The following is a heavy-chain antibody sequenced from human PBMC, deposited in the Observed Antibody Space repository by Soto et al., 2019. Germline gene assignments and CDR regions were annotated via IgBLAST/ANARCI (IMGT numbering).Heavy chain of an antibody. Sequence: EVQLVESGGGLVQPGGSLRLSCTASGFTFSDSWMTWVRQAPGKGLEWVARIKPDESEKKYADSVKDRFSISRDNSKNTLYLEMSRVRADDTAVYFCAKVSWERLGWFDSWGQGTLVTVSS. CDR2: IKPDESEK. D-gene: IGHD1-26*01. CDR1: GFTFSDSW. J-gene: IGHJ5*01. V-gene: IGHV3-7*01. CDR3: AKVSWERLGWFDS.